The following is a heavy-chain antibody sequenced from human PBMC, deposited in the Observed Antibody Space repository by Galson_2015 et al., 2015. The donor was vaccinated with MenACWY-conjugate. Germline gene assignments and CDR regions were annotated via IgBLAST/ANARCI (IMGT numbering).Heavy chain of an antibody. CDR3: ATEWDLPLALCY. Sequence: SLRLSCAASEFTFSYYWMHWVRHTPGKGLEWVSRINTDGTITNYADSVTGRFTISRDNAQNTFYLQMKSLRAEDTAVYYCATEWDLPLALCYWGQGTLVTVSS. J-gene: IGHJ4*02. CDR1: EFTFSYYW. V-gene: IGHV3-74*01. D-gene: IGHD1-26*01. CDR2: INTDGTIT.